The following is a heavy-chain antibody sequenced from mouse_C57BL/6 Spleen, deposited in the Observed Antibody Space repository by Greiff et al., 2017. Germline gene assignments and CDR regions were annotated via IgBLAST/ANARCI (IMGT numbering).Heavy chain of an antibody. D-gene: IGHD2-12*01. CDR1: GFTFSSYA. CDR2: ISDGGSYT. Sequence: EVMLVESGGGLVKPGGSLKLSCAASGFTFSSYAMSWVRQTPEKRLEWVATISDGGSYTYYPDNVKGRFTISRDNAKNNLYLQMRHLKSEDTAMYYCARDNYSFDYGGQGTTLTVSS. V-gene: IGHV5-4*01. J-gene: IGHJ2*01. CDR3: ARDNYSFDY.